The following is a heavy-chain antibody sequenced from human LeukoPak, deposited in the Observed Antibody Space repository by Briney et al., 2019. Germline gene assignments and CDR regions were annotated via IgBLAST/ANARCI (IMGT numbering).Heavy chain of an antibody. D-gene: IGHD4-17*01. CDR1: GFTFSSFS. Sequence: GGSLRLSCAAFGFTFSSFSLNWFCKAPGKGLEWVSYISSSSSTIYYADSVKGRFTISRDNAKNSLYLQMNSLRAEDTAVYYCARDRGVYGDDYWGQGTLVTVSS. CDR2: ISSSSSTI. J-gene: IGHJ4*02. CDR3: ARDRGVYGDDY. V-gene: IGHV3-48*01.